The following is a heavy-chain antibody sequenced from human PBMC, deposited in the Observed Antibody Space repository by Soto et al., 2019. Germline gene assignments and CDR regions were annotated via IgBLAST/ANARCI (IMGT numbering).Heavy chain of an antibody. D-gene: IGHD2-2*01. CDR1: GGTFSSYA. V-gene: IGHV1-69*01. J-gene: IGHJ5*02. CDR2: IIPIFGTA. Sequence: QVQLVQSGAEVKKPGSSVKVACKASGGTFSSYAISWVRQAPGQGHEWMGGIIPIFGTANYAQKFQGRVTITADESTSSAYMELSSLRSEDTAVYYCARSIVVVPAAPYNWFDPWGQGTLVTVSS. CDR3: ARSIVVVPAAPYNWFDP.